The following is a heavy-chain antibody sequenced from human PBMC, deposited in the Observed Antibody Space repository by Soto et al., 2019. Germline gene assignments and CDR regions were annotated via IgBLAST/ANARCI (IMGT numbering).Heavy chain of an antibody. CDR2: ISAYDGNT. Sequence: QGQLVQSGAEVKKPGASVKVSCKASGYTLHMFGYTWVRQAPGQGLELVGRISAYDGNTAYGKSSHGSDSLSTDTTTSTAYMELRSLTSDDTALYFSARTRRLYLNDELGDYGDSMEDYWGEGTLLSVAS. D-gene: IGHD4-17*01. J-gene: IGHJ4*02. CDR3: ARTRRLYLNDELGDYGDSMEDY. V-gene: IGHV1-18*01. CDR1: GYTLHMFG.